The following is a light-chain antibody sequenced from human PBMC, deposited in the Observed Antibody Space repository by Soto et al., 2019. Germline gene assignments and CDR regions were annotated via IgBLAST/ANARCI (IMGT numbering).Light chain of an antibody. V-gene: IGLV1-40*01. CDR1: RSNIGADFD. CDR3: AVWDDGLDAWM. Sequence: QSVLTQPPSVSGAPGQRVTISCTGSRSNIGADFDVYWYQQLPGTAPKLLIYGSNERPLGVPDRFSGSKSGTSASLAISRLQSEDEAHYYCAVWDDGLDAWMFGGGTKLTVL. J-gene: IGLJ3*02. CDR2: GSN.